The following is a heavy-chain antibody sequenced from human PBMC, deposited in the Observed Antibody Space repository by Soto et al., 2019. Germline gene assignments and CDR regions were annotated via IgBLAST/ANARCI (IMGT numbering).Heavy chain of an antibody. D-gene: IGHD6-19*01. Sequence: HPGGSLRLSCAASGFTFSSYAMNWVRQAPVKGLQLVSIISGSGGNTYYADSVNGRFTISRDNSKNTLYLQMNSLRAEDTAVYYCAKDEKQWLVLDYWGQGTLVTVSS. V-gene: IGHV3-23*01. CDR2: ISGSGGNT. CDR1: GFTFSSYA. J-gene: IGHJ4*02. CDR3: AKDEKQWLVLDY.